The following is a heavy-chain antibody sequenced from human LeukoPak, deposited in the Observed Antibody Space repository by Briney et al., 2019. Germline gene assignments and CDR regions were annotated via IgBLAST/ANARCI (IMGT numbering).Heavy chain of an antibody. V-gene: IGHV1-69*13. J-gene: IGHJ4*02. CDR1: GGTFSSYA. CDR3: ARRVGIAARPGRYYFDY. Sequence: SVKASCKASGGTFSSYAISWVRQAPGQGLEWMGGIIPIFGTANYAQKFQGRVTITADESTSTAYMELSSLRSEDTAVYYCARRVGIAARPGRYYFDYWGQGTLVTVSS. D-gene: IGHD6-6*01. CDR2: IIPIFGTA.